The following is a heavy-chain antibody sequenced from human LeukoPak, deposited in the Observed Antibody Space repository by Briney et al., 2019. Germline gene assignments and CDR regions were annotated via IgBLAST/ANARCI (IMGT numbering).Heavy chain of an antibody. V-gene: IGHV4-59*01. D-gene: IGHD2-15*01. J-gene: IGHJ4*02. Sequence: XLXLXXXXSXXXISSYYXSWIRQPPGKGLEWIGYIYYSGSTNYNPSLKSRVTISVDTSKNQFSLKLSSVTAADTAVYYCAREVVRIDYWGQGTLVTVSS. CDR1: XXXISSYY. CDR3: AREVVRIDY. CDR2: IYYSGST.